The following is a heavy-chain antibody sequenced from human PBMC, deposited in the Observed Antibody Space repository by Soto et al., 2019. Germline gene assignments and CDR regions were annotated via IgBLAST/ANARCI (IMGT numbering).Heavy chain of an antibody. CDR3: ASIVNPFDY. CDR1: GFTFSTYS. D-gene: IGHD1-26*01. CDR2: ISSSSSYI. J-gene: IGHJ4*02. Sequence: GGSLRLSCAASGFTFSTYSMNWVRQAPGKGLEWVSSISSSSSYIYYADSVKGRFTISRDNAKNSLYLQMNSLRAEDTAVYYCASIVNPFDYWGQGTLVTVSS. V-gene: IGHV3-21*01.